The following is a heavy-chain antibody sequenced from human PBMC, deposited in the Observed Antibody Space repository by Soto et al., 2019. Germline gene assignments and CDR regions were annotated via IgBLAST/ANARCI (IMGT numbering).Heavy chain of an antibody. CDR2: IKQDANEM. CDR3: ARGGGVLRYFDWLDYFDY. Sequence: EVQVVESGGGLVQPGGSLRLSCAASGFRFSTYWMSWVRQAPGKGLEWLANIKQDANEMYYVDSVKGRFTISGDSAKNSLFLIMDSLRVEDTAVYYCARGGGVLRYFDWLDYFDYWGQGTLVTVSS. V-gene: IGHV3-7*01. D-gene: IGHD3-9*01. J-gene: IGHJ4*02. CDR1: GFRFSTYW.